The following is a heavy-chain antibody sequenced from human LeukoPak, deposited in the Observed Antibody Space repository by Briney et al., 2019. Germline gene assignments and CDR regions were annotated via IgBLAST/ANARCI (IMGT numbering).Heavy chain of an antibody. D-gene: IGHD6-19*01. CDR1: GFTFDDYG. V-gene: IGHV3-20*04. CDR2: INWNGGST. Sequence: GGSLRLSCAASGFTFDDYGMSWVRQAPGKGLEWVSGINWNGGSTTYADSVRGRFTISRDNAKNSLYLQMSSLRAEDTALYYCVRETPIAVAGTIYFYFYMDVWGKGTTVTVSS. CDR3: VRETPIAVAGTIYFYFYMDV. J-gene: IGHJ6*03.